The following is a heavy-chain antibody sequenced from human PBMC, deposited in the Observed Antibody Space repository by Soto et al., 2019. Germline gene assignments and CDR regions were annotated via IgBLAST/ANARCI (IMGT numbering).Heavy chain of an antibody. V-gene: IGHV3-33*01. D-gene: IGHD3-3*01. CDR2: IWYDGSNK. CDR1: GFTFSSYG. Sequence: GGSLRLSCAASGFTFSSYGMHWVRQAPGKGLEWVAVIWYDGSNKYYADSVKGRFTISRDNSKNTLYLQMNSLRAEDTAVYYCARGSYDFWSGYYTYYYYYMDVWGKGTTVTVS. CDR3: ARGSYDFWSGYYTYYYYYMDV. J-gene: IGHJ6*03.